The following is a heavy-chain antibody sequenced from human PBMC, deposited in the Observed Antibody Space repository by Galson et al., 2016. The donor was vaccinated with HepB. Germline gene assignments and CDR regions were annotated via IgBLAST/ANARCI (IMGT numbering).Heavy chain of an antibody. CDR3: ARIRGYCSNIRCYARGYYFDL. J-gene: IGHJ2*01. D-gene: IGHD2-2*01. CDR2: ITNSSSET. V-gene: IGHV3-11*06. CDR1: GFSFSDYY. Sequence: SLRLSCAASGFSFSDYYMTWIRQAPGKGLEWVSYITNSSSETDYADSVKGRFIISRDNADNSLYLEMNRLSAEDTAVYYCARIRGYCSNIRCYARGYYFDLLGRGTLVTVSS.